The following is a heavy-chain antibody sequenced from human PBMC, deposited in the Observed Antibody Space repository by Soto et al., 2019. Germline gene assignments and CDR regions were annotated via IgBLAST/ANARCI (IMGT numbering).Heavy chain of an antibody. J-gene: IGHJ4*02. CDR3: VSYDFWSGYSDY. CDR1: GFTVSSNY. CDR2: FYTGGST. V-gene: IGHV3-66*01. Sequence: EVQLVESGGGLVQPGGSLRLSCAVSGFTVSSNYMSWVRQAPGKALEWVSIFYTGGSTYYSDSVKGRFTISRDNSKNTLYLQMNSLREEDTAVYYCVSYDFWSGYSDYWGQGTRVTVSS. D-gene: IGHD3-3*01.